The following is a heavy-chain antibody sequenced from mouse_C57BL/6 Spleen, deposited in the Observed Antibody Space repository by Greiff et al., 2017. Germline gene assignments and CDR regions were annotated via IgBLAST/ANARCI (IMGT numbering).Heavy chain of an antibody. CDR1: GFTFSSYG. Sequence: EVKLVESGGDLVKPGGSLKLSCAASGFTFSSYGMSWVRQTPDKRLEWVATISSGGSYTYYPDSVKGRFTISRDNAKNTLYLQMSSLKSEDTAMYYCASPEFAYWGQGTLVTVSA. CDR3: ASPEFAY. J-gene: IGHJ3*01. V-gene: IGHV5-6*01. CDR2: ISSGGSYT.